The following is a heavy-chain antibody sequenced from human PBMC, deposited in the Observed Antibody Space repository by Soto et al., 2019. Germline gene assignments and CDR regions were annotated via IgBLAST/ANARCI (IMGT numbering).Heavy chain of an antibody. J-gene: IGHJ4*02. CDR1: GFTFTSYS. CDR3: AYEPSADNYYFDY. CDR2: INPSGGST. Sequence: GASVKVSCKASGFTFTSYSVHWVRQAPGQGLEWMGIINPSGGSTSYAQKFQGRVTMTRDTSTSTVYMELSSLRSEDTAIYYCAYEPSADNYYFDYWGQGTLVTVS. V-gene: IGHV1-46*03. D-gene: IGHD1-1*01.